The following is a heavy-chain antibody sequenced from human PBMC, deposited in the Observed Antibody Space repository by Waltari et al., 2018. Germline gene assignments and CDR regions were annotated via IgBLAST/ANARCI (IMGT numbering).Heavy chain of an antibody. Sequence: QVQLVQSGAEVKKPGSSVKVSCKASGGTFSSYAISWVRQAPGQGLEWMGESIPIFGTANYAQKFQGRVTITADESTSTAYMELSSLRSEDTAVYYCARTTRNTMVRGVMNYYYMDVWGKGTTVTVSS. V-gene: IGHV1-69*12. CDR2: SIPIFGTA. CDR1: GGTFSSYA. J-gene: IGHJ6*03. CDR3: ARTTRNTMVRGVMNYYYMDV. D-gene: IGHD3-10*01.